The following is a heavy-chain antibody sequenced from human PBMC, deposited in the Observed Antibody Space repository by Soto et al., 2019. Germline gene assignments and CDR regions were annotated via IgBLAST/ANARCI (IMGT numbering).Heavy chain of an antibody. V-gene: IGHV3-11*01. J-gene: IGHJ3*02. CDR3: ARISSWAFDI. CDR2: ITSSAGAI. D-gene: IGHD6-6*01. CDR1: GFTFSDYY. Sequence: QVQLVESGGGLVKPGGSLRLSCAASGFTFSDYYMSWIRQAPGKGLEWVSYITSSAGAIYYADSVRGRFTISGDNAKNSLYLQMNSLRAEDTAVYYCARISSWAFDIWGQGTVVTVSS.